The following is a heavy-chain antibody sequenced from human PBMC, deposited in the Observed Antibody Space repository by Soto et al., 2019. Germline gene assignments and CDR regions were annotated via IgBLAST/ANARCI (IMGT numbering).Heavy chain of an antibody. Sequence: QVQVVESGGGVVQPGRSLRLSCAASGFTFSSFGMHWVRQAPGKGLEWVSRIWYDGSKKSYGDSVKGRFTISRDNSSNTVYLQMNSLRADDTAVYYCARDASYYSLWSGYYPSRNGMDVWGQGTTVTVSS. CDR3: ARDASYYSLWSGYYPSRNGMDV. D-gene: IGHD3-3*01. V-gene: IGHV3-33*01. CDR2: IWYDGSKK. CDR1: GFTFSSFG. J-gene: IGHJ6*02.